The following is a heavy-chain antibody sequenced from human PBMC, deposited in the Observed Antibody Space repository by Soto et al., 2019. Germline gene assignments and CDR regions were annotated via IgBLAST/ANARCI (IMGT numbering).Heavy chain of an antibody. CDR1: GLNFRSFG. Sequence: PVGSKRHRWAASGLNFRSFGMRRVSQAPGKGLEWVAVISYDGSNKYYADSVKGRFTISRDNSKNTLCLQLNSLRAEDTAGDAYARDPPPNAYGISTFCYPLPGFAPWGQGALVPVSP. J-gene: IGHJ5*02. CDR3: ARDPPPNAYGISTFCYPLPGFAP. V-gene: IGHV3-30-3*01. D-gene: IGHD2-2*01. CDR2: ISYDGSNK.